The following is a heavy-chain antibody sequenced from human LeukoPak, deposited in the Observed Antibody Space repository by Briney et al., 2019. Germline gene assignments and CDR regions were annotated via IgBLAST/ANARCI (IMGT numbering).Heavy chain of an antibody. V-gene: IGHV3-48*03. CDR3: ARSTELSDPYFYYGMDV. J-gene: IGHJ6*02. CDR1: GFSFRSFE. CDR2: ISSGSGTI. D-gene: IGHD1-26*01. Sequence: PGGSLRLSCAASGFSFRSFEMSWVRQAPGKGLECIAYISSGSGTIYHADSVKGRFAISRDSANNSLYLQMNSLTAEDTAIYYCARSTELSDPYFYYGMDVWGQGTSVTVSS.